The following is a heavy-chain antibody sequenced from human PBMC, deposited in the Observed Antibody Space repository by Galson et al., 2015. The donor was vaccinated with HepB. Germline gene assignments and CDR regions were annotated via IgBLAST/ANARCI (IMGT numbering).Heavy chain of an antibody. Sequence: SVKVSCKASGGTFSSYAISWVRQAPGQGLEWMGGIIPIFGTANYAQKFQGRVTITADESTSTAYMELSSLRSEDTAVYYCARGIAVAGTTTPYYFDYWGQGTLVTVSS. CDR3: ARGIAVAGTTTPYYFDY. CDR1: GGTFSSYA. V-gene: IGHV1-69*13. CDR2: IIPIFGTA. J-gene: IGHJ4*02. D-gene: IGHD6-19*01.